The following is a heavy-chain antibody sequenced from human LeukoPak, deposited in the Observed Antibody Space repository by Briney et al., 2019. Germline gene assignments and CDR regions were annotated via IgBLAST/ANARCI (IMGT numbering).Heavy chain of an antibody. CDR3: ASSAYDILTGYYTFFDY. J-gene: IGHJ4*02. Sequence: SETLSLTCTVSGGSISSYYWSWIRQPPGKGLEWIGYIYYSGSTNYNPSLKSRVTISVDTSKNQFSLKLSSVTAADTAVYYCASSAYDILTGYYTFFDYRGQGTLVTVSS. CDR2: IYYSGST. V-gene: IGHV4-59*01. D-gene: IGHD3-9*01. CDR1: GGSISSYY.